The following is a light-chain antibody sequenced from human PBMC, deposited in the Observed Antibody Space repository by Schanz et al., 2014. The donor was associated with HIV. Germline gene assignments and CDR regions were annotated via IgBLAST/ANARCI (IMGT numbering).Light chain of an antibody. Sequence: QSALTQPPSASGSPGQSVTISCTGTSSDVGGYKYVSWYQQHPGKAPKLMIYDVSNRPSGVSNRFSGSKSGNTASLTISGLQDEDEADYYCSSYTSSSTWVFGGGTKLTVL. CDR2: DVS. V-gene: IGLV2-14*03. J-gene: IGLJ3*02. CDR3: SSYTSSSTWV. CDR1: SSDVGGYKY.